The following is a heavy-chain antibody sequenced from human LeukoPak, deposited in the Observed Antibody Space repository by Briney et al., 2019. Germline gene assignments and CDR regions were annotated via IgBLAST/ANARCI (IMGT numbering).Heavy chain of an antibody. Sequence: ASVKVSCKASGYTFTSYGISWVRQAPGQGLEWMGWISAYNGNTNYAQKLQGRVTMTTDTSTRTAYMELRSLRSDDTAVYYCARDRPQGWFGELSHSDYWGQGTLVTVSS. CDR1: GYTFTSYG. J-gene: IGHJ4*02. D-gene: IGHD3-10*01. CDR2: ISAYNGNT. V-gene: IGHV1-18*04. CDR3: ARDRPQGWFGELSHSDY.